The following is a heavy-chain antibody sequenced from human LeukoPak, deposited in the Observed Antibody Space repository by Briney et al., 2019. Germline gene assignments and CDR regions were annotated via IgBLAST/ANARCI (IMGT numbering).Heavy chain of an antibody. CDR2: IYYSGST. CDR3: ARGRGGYCSSTSCYRWFDP. V-gene: IGHV4-39*01. CDR1: GGSISSSSYY. Sequence: SETLSLTCTVSGGSISSSSYYWGWIRQPPGKGLEWIGSIYYSGSTYYNPSLKSRVTISVDTSKNQFSLKLSSVTAADTAVYYCARGRGGYCSSTSCYRWFDPWGQGTLVTVSS. J-gene: IGHJ5*02. D-gene: IGHD2-2*01.